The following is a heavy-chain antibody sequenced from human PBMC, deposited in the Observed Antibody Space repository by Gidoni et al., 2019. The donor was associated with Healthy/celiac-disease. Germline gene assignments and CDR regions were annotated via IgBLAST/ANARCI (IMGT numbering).Heavy chain of an antibody. D-gene: IGHD2-2*01. V-gene: IGHV3-21*01. Sequence: EVQLVESGGGLVKPGGSLRLSCAASGFPFLRYSMNWARQAPGKGLEWVSSISSSSSYICYADSVKGRFTISRDNAKNSLYLQMNSLRAEDTAVYYCARRYCSSTSCYYFDYWGQGTLVTVSS. CDR1: GFPFLRYS. CDR3: ARRYCSSTSCYYFDY. CDR2: ISSSSSYI. J-gene: IGHJ4*02.